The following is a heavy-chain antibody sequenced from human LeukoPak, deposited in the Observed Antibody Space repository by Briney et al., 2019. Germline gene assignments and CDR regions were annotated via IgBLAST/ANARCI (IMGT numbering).Heavy chain of an antibody. J-gene: IGHJ4*02. D-gene: IGHD2-15*01. V-gene: IGHV3-7*01. Sequence: GGSLRLSCAASGFTFSSYAMSWVRQAPGKGLEWVANIKQDGSESYYVDSVKGRFTISRDNAKNSLYLQMNSLRAEDTAVYYCASTLTLDNWGQGTLVTVSS. CDR3: ASTLTLDN. CDR1: GFTFSSYA. CDR2: IKQDGSES.